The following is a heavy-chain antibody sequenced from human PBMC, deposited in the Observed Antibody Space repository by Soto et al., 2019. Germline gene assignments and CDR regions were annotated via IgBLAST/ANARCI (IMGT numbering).Heavy chain of an antibody. J-gene: IGHJ6*02. V-gene: IGHV1-18*01. D-gene: IGHD4-17*01. CDR2: ISAHNGDT. Sequence: QVQLVQSGGEVKKPGASVKVSCKASGYTFSSYGMNWVRQAPGQGLEWMGWISAHNGDTNYAQKLQGRVTMTTDTSTSTAYMDLRSLRSDDTAVYYCARYYGGKRHLGMAVWGQGTTVTVSS. CDR1: GYTFSSYG. CDR3: ARYYGGKRHLGMAV.